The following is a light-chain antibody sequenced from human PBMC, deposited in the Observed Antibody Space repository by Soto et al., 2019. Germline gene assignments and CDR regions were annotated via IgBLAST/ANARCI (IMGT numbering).Light chain of an antibody. J-gene: IGKJ1*01. CDR1: QGITND. V-gene: IGKV1-17*01. Sequence: DIQMTQSPSSLSASVGDRVTITCPASQGITNDLGWYQQKPGKAPKRLIYAASSLQSGAPSRFSGSGSGTEFTLTISSLQPEDFATYYCLQHSSYPRTFGQGTKVEIK. CDR3: LQHSSYPRT. CDR2: AAS.